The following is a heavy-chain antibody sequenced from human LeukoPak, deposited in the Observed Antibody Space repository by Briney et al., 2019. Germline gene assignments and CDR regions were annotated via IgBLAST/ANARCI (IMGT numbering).Heavy chain of an antibody. CDR2: FDPEDGET. D-gene: IGHD2-2*02. CDR1: GYTLTELS. Sequence: GASVKVSCKVSGYTLTELSMHWVRQAPGKGLEWMGGFDPEDGETIYAQKFQGRVTMTEDTSTDTAYMELSSLRSEDTAVYYCARAISDCAIPNCYKGYFDYWGQGTLVTVSS. CDR3: ARAISDCAIPNCYKGYFDY. V-gene: IGHV1-24*01. J-gene: IGHJ4*02.